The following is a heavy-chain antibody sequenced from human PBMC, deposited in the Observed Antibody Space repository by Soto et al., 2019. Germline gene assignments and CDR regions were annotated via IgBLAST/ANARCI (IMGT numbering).Heavy chain of an antibody. Sequence: QVQLVQSGAEMKKPGSSVKVSCQSSVGTFNTYAMNWVRQAPGQGPEWMGGISPMFGAANYAPKFQGRVTITADESTGTSYMQVCSLTSEDTALYFCTREVQFHTHAFVYWGQGTLVTVSS. V-gene: IGHV1-69*19. CDR2: ISPMFGAA. J-gene: IGHJ4*02. CDR3: TREVQFHTHAFVY. CDR1: VGTFNTYA.